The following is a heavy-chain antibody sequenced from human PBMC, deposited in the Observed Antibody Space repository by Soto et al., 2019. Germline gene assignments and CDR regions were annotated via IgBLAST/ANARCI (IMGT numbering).Heavy chain of an antibody. V-gene: IGHV4-59*02. Sequence: PSETLSLTCNVSGGSVSDYYWSWIRQAPGKGLEWIGYIHERGVTNYNPSLKSRVTMSVDTSKNQYSLTLRSVHTADTAIYFCARDPAGYYGHWGRGTLVTVSA. CDR2: IHERGVT. CDR1: GGSVSDYY. J-gene: IGHJ4*02. CDR3: ARDPAGYYGH. D-gene: IGHD4-17*01.